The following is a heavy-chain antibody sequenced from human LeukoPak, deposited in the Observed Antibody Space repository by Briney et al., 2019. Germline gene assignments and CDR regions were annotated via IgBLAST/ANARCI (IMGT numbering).Heavy chain of an antibody. CDR2: IYYSGST. CDR1: GGSVSSGSYY. D-gene: IGHD2-15*01. CDR3: ARAPGLGYCSGGSCYSRYFDY. J-gene: IGHJ4*02. V-gene: IGHV4-61*01. Sequence: SETLSLTCTVSGGSVSSGSYYWSWIRQPPGKGLEWIGYIYYSGSTNYNPSLKSRVTISVDTSKNQFSLKLSSVTAADTAVYYYARAPGLGYCSGGSCYSRYFDYWGQGTLVTVSS.